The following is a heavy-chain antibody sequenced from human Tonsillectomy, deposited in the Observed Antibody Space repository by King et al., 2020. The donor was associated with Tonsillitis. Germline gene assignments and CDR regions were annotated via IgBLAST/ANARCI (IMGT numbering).Heavy chain of an antibody. V-gene: IGHV3-48*03. J-gene: IGHJ3*02. CDR3: ARDPIDYYGSEKDAFDI. CDR2: ISSSGSSI. D-gene: IGHD3-10*01. CDR1: GFTFSSYE. Sequence: VQLVESGGGLVQPGGSLRLSCAASGFTFSSYEMNWVRQAPGKGLEWVSYISSSGSSIYYAGSVKGRFTISRDNAKNSLYLQMNSLRAEDTAVYYCARDPIDYYGSEKDAFDIWGQGTMVTVSS.